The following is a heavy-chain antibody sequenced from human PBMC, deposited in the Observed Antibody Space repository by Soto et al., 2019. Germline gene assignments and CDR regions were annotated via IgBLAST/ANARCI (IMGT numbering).Heavy chain of an antibody. J-gene: IGHJ5*02. CDR3: ARERERRLVRSVSAS. V-gene: IGHV1-3*01. CDR2: INAGNGNT. Sequence: CGRKTTEQRLEWMGWINAGNGNTKYSQKFQGRVTITRDTSASTAYMELSSLRSEDTAVYFCARERERRLVRSVSASWGKRSLVT. D-gene: IGHD6-19*01.